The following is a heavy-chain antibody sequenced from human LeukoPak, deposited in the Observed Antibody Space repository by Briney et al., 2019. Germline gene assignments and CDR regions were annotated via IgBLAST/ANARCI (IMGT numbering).Heavy chain of an antibody. V-gene: IGHV4-34*01. Sequence: SETLSLTCAVYGGSFSGYYWSWLRQPPGRGLEWLGEINHSGSTNYNPSLKSRVTISVDTSKNQFSLKLSSVTAADTAVYYCARVGITGTTGSYYYYGMDVWGQGTTVTVSS. CDR2: INHSGST. CDR1: GGSFSGYY. CDR3: ARVGITGTTGSYYYYGMDV. J-gene: IGHJ6*02. D-gene: IGHD1-7*01.